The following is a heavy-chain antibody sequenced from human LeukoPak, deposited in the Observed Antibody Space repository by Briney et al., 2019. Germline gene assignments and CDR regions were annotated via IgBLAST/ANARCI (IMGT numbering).Heavy chain of an antibody. V-gene: IGHV3-21*01. J-gene: IGHJ3*02. D-gene: IGHD2-21*01. CDR2: ISSSSSYI. CDR1: GFTFSSYS. CDR3: ARDDLVLDENGFDM. Sequence: GGSLRLSCAASGFTFSSYSMNWVRQAPGKGLEWVSSISSSSSYIYYADSVKGRFTISRDNAKNSLYLQMNSLRAEDTAVYYCARDDLVLDENGFDMWGRGTMVTVSS.